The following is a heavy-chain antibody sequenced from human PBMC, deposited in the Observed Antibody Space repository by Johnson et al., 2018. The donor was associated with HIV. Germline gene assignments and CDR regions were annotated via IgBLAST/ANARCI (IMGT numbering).Heavy chain of an antibody. CDR2: ISYDGSNK. CDR3: ASRYTVDAFDI. CDR1: GFTFSSYA. Sequence: QVQLVESGGGLVQPGGSLRLSCAASGFTFSSYAMHWVRQAPGKGLEWVAVISYDGSNKYYADSVKGRFTISRDNSKNTLYLQMNSRRAEDTAVYYCASRYTVDAFDIWGQGTMVTVSS. V-gene: IGHV3-30*04. D-gene: IGHD1-1*01. J-gene: IGHJ3*02.